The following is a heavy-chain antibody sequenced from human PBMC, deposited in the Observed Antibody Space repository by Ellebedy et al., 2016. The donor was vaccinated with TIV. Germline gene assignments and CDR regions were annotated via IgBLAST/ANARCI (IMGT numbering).Heavy chain of an antibody. D-gene: IGHD1-26*01. Sequence: SETLSLTCTVSGGSISTYYWSWIRQSPGKGLEWIGETNHVGSNYYNPSLKGRLTISVDTSKNQLSLNLSSVTAADTAVYYCSRTLRERYFDLWGRGTLVTVSS. V-gene: IGHV4-34*01. CDR2: TNHVGSN. J-gene: IGHJ2*01. CDR3: SRTLRERYFDL. CDR1: GGSISTYY.